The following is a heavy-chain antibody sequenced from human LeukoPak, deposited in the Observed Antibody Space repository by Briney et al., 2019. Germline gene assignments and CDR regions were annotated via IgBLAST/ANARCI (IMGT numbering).Heavy chain of an antibody. D-gene: IGHD3-10*01. V-gene: IGHV3-7*01. CDR2: INQDGSDK. J-gene: IGHJ5*02. Sequence: GGSLRLSCAASGFTFSSYWMSWVRQAPGKGLEYVSNINQDGSDKNYVDSVKGRFTISRDNAKNSMYLLMNSLRVEDTAVYYCVRDVLYYYGAERLFWFDPWGQGTLVTVSS. CDR3: VRDVLYYYGAERLFWFDP. CDR1: GFTFSSYW.